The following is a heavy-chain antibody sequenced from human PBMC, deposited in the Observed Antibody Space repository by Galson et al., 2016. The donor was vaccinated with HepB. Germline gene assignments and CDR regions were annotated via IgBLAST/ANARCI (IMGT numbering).Heavy chain of an antibody. J-gene: IGHJ6*03. Sequence: PALVNPTQTLTLTCTFSGFSLTTSGVSVGWIRQPPGKALEWLALIYWDDDNRYSPSLKPRHPITKDTSKNQVVLTMTNMDPVDTGTYYCVYNSPRQQLAPNNYQYYYMDVWGKGTTVTVSS. D-gene: IGHD6-13*01. CDR2: IYWDDDN. CDR1: GFSLTTSGVS. CDR3: VYNSPRQQLAPNNYQYYYMDV. V-gene: IGHV2-5*04.